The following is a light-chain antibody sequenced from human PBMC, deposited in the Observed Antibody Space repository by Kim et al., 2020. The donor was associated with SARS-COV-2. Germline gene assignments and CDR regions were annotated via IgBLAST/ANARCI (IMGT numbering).Light chain of an antibody. CDR1: QSVSSY. CDR3: QQRSNWPLP. J-gene: IGKJ4*01. Sequence: EIVLTQSPATLSLSPGERATLSCRASQSVSSYLAWYQQTPGQAPRLLIYDASNRATGIPARFSGSGSGTDFTLTISSLEPGDFAVYYCQQRSNWPLPFGGGTKVDIK. V-gene: IGKV3-11*01. CDR2: DAS.